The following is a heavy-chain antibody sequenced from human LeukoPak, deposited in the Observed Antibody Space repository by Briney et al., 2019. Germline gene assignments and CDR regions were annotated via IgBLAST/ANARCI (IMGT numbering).Heavy chain of an antibody. CDR3: ATHTNNYYDSSGYSDY. D-gene: IGHD3-22*01. CDR2: IYYSGST. J-gene: IGHJ4*02. Sequence: SETLSLTCAVSGGSISSYYWIWIRQPPGKGLEWIGSIYYSGSTYYNPSLKSRVTISVDTSKNQFSLKLSSVTAADTAVYYCATHTNNYYDSSGYSDYWGQGTLVTVSS. V-gene: IGHV4-59*05. CDR1: GGSISSYY.